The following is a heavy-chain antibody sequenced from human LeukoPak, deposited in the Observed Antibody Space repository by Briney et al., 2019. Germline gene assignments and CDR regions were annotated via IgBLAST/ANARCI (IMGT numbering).Heavy chain of an antibody. D-gene: IGHD1-26*01. J-gene: IGHJ4*02. CDR3: ARIVGELDAQGNY. CDR2: INPKSGGA. Sequence: ASVKVSCKASGYTFTGNYIHWVRQAPGQGLEWMGRINPKSGGANYAQKFQGRVNMTRDTSISTAYMKLTRLRSDDTAVYYCARIVGELDAQGNYWGQGTLVTVSS. CDR1: GYTFTGNY. V-gene: IGHV1-2*06.